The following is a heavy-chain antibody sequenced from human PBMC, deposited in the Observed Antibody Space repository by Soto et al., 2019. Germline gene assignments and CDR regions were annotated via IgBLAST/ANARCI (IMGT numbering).Heavy chain of an antibody. CDR3: TRAVPDIRVTARGALDV. J-gene: IGHJ3*01. D-gene: IGHD2-21*02. Sequence: SGGSLRLSCTGSGFKFDDYAMHWVRQAPGKGLEWVACISYNSGAISYVDSVRGRFTISRDNARNSLYLQMNSLRAEDTALYYCTRAVPDIRVTARGALDVWGLGTMVTVSS. CDR2: ISYNSGAI. V-gene: IGHV3-9*01. CDR1: GFKFDDYA.